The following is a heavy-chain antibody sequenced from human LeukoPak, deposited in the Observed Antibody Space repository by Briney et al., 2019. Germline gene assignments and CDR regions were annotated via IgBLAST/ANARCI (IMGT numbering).Heavy chain of an antibody. J-gene: IGHJ3*02. CDR3: ARDLIDAFDI. CDR2: IYYSGST. V-gene: IGHV4-59*01. Sequence: SETLSLTCTVSGGSISSYYWSWIRQPPGKGLEWIGYIYYSGSTNYNPSLKSRVTISVDTSKNQFSLKLSSVTAAVTAVYYCARDLIDAFDIWGQGTMVTVS. CDR1: GGSISSYY.